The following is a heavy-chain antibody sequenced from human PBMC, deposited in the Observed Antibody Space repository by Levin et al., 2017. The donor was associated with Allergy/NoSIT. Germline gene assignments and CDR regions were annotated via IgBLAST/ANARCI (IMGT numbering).Heavy chain of an antibody. Sequence: SGPTLVKPTQTLTLTCTFSGFSLRTSRVGVGWIRQPPGKALEWLTLIYWDDDKRFSPSLESRLTITKDTSRNKVVLTMTNMDPLDTATSYCAHHSDDGSGYLLDYWGQGTLVTVSS. CDR1: GFSLRTSRVG. D-gene: IGHD3-22*01. CDR3: AHHSDDGSGYLLDY. CDR2: IYWDDDK. J-gene: IGHJ4*02. V-gene: IGHV2-5*02.